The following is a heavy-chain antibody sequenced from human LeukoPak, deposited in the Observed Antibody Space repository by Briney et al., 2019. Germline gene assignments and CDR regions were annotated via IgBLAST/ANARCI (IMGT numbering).Heavy chain of an antibody. V-gene: IGHV1-69*01. CDR3: ARGSRSYDILTGYYFNMIPNNWFDP. J-gene: IGHJ5*02. D-gene: IGHD3-9*01. CDR2: IIPIFGTA. CDR1: GGTFSSYA. Sequence: GASVKVSCKASGGTFSSYAISWVRQAPGQGLEWMGGIIPIFGTANYAQKFQGRVTITADESTSTAYMELSSLRSEDTAVYYCARGSRSYDILTGYYFNMIPNNWFDPWGQGTLVTVSS.